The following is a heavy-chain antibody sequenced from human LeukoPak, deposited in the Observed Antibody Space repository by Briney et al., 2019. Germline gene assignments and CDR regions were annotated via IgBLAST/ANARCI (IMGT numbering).Heavy chain of an antibody. D-gene: IGHD3-3*01. CDR1: GYSFTIYW. CDR3: ARHHYDFWSGDPYYYMDV. V-gene: IGHV5-51*01. CDR2: IYPGDSDT. Sequence: ESLKISCEGSGYSFTIYWIGWVRQMPGKGLEWMGIIYPGDSDTRYSPAFQGQVTISADKSISTAYLQWSSLKASDTAMYYCARHHYDFWSGDPYYYMDVWGKGTTVTVSS. J-gene: IGHJ6*03.